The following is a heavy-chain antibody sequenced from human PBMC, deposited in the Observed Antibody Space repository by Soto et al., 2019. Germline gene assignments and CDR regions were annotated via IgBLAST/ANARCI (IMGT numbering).Heavy chain of an antibody. CDR3: TRGLLGGAPSYTFGGRGV. CDR2: SRNRVNSHTT. Sequence: EVQLVESGGGLVQPGGSLRLSCAASGFTFSDHYMDWVRQAPGKGLEWVARSRNRVNSHTTEYAASVKGRFTISRDESKSSLYLQMNSLKIEDTAVYYCTRGLLGGAPSYTFGGRGVWGEGTTVTGSS. D-gene: IGHD1-26*01. CDR1: GFTFSDHY. V-gene: IGHV3-72*01. J-gene: IGHJ6*01.